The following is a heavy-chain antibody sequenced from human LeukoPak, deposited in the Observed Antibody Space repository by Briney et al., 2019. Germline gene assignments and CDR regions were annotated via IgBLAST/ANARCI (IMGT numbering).Heavy chain of an antibody. V-gene: IGHV4-4*02. J-gene: IGHJ4*02. CDR2: IYHSGST. CDR1: GGSISSSSW. D-gene: IGHD6-19*01. CDR3: ASRGYSSGWLGY. Sequence: SETLSLTCAVSGGSISSSSWWSWVRQPPGQGLEWIGEIYHSGSTNYNPSLKSRVTISVDKSKNQFSLKLSSVTAADTAVYSCASRGYSSGWLGYWGQGTLVTVSS.